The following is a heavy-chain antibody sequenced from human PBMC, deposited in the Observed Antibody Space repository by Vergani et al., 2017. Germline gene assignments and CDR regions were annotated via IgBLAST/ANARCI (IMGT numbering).Heavy chain of an antibody. V-gene: IGHV1-2*02. CDR2: INPNSGGT. J-gene: IGHJ6*03. D-gene: IGHD5-12*01. Sequence: QVQLVQSGAEVKKPGASVKVSCKASGYTFTGYYMHWVRQAPGQGLEWMGWINPNSGGTNYAQKFQGRVTMTRDTSISTAYMELSRLRSDDTAVYYCARYSGYDLVDYYYYYMDVWGKGTTVTV. CDR1: GYTFTGYY. CDR3: ARYSGYDLVDYYYYYMDV.